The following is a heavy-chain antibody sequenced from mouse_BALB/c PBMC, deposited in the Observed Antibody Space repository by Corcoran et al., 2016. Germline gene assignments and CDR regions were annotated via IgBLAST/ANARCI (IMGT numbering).Heavy chain of an antibody. D-gene: IGHD2-4*01. CDR1: GFSLSNSGMG. Sequence: QVTLKESGPGILKPSQTLRLTGSFSGFSLSNSGMGVGWIRKPSGKGLEWLAHIWWDDDKYYNPSLKSQLTISKDTSRNQVFLKITSVDTADTATYYCARRAPIYYDYDGYFDVWGAGTTVTVSS. J-gene: IGHJ1*01. CDR2: IWWDDDK. V-gene: IGHV8-8*01. CDR3: ARRAPIYYDYDGYFDV.